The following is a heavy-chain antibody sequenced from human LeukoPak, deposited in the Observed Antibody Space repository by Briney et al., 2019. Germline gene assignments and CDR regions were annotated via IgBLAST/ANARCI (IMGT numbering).Heavy chain of an antibody. V-gene: IGHV4-39*07. D-gene: IGHD3-22*01. CDR1: SGSISSTSYY. CDR2: IIYSGNT. J-gene: IGHJ4*02. Sequence: SETLSLTCTASSGSISSTSYYWGWIRQPPGRGLEWIGGIIYSGNTYYNPSLKSRVTMSIDTSKNQFSLKLSSVTAADTAVYYCARDRGHYDSSGYLFDYWGQGTLVTVSS. CDR3: ARDRGHYDSSGYLFDY.